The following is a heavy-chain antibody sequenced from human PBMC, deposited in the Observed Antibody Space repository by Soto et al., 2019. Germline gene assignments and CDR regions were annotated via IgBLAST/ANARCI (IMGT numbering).Heavy chain of an antibody. J-gene: IGHJ4*02. D-gene: IGHD3-22*01. V-gene: IGHV3-23*01. CDR1: GFTFSSYA. CDR3: AKLERDSTGYYYGVFDF. Sequence: SLRLSCAASGFTFSSYAMSWARQAQGKGLEWVSAISGSGGNTYYADSVRARFTVSRDNSKNTLYLQMDSLRPEDTAVYYCAKLERDSTGYYYGVFDFWGQGTQVTVSS. CDR2: ISGSGGNT.